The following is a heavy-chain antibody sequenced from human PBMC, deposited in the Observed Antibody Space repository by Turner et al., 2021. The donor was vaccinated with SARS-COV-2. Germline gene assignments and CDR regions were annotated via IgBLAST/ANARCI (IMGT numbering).Heavy chain of an antibody. J-gene: IGHJ4*01. D-gene: IGHD1-26*01. V-gene: IGHV3-23*01. CDR1: GFSFSTFT. CDR3: AKDVGVASLVGATADY. CDR2: IRGSGGGT. Sequence: EVQLLESGGGLVQHGVSLSLPCAAFGFSFSTFTMTWVRQAPGRGLQWVSAIRGSGGGTYYADSGKGRFTISRDNSKSTLYLQMSSLRAEDTAIYYCAKDVGVASLVGATADYWGQGTLVTVSS.